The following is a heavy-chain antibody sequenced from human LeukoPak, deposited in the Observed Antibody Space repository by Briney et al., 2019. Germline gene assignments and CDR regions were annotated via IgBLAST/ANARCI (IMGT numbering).Heavy chain of an antibody. Sequence: PGGSLRLSCAASGFTFSDYHMSWIRQAPGKGLEWVSYISSSGTTIYYADSVKGRFTISRDNAKNSLYLQMNSLRAEDTAVFYCARDSGYNAFDIWGQGTMVTVSS. CDR2: ISSSGTTI. CDR1: GFTFSDYH. J-gene: IGHJ3*02. CDR3: ARDSGYNAFDI. V-gene: IGHV3-11*04. D-gene: IGHD5-12*01.